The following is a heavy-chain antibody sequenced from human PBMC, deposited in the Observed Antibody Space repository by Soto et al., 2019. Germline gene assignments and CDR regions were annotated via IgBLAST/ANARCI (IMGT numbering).Heavy chain of an antibody. J-gene: IGHJ6*02. Sequence: ASVKVSCKASGGTFSNYAISWVRQAPGQGLEWMGGIIPIFGTANYAQKFQGRVTITADESTSTAYMELSSLRSEDTAVYYCARDYEIRNYYGSGRKHYYYGMDVWGQGTTVTVSS. CDR2: IIPIFGTA. V-gene: IGHV1-69*13. D-gene: IGHD3-10*01. CDR3: ARDYEIRNYYGSGRKHYYYGMDV. CDR1: GGTFSNYA.